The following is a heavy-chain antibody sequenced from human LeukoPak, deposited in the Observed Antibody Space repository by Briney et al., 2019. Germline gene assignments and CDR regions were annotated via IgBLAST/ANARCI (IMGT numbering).Heavy chain of an antibody. D-gene: IGHD6-19*01. CDR1: GFTFDDYA. V-gene: IGHV3-43D*03. J-gene: IGHJ4*02. CDR2: ITWDGGIS. CDR3: AKDYGYSNDWYLIDY. Sequence: QTGGSLRLSCAASGFTFDDYAMHWVRQAPGEGLEWISLITWDGGISYYVDSLKGRFTISRDNSKNSLYLQMNSLRTEDTAFYCCAKDYGYSNDWYLIDYWGQGTLVTVSS.